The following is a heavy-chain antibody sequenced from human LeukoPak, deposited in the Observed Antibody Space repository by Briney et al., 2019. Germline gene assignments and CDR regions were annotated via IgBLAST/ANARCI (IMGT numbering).Heavy chain of an antibody. Sequence: GGSLRLSCAASGFIFSSYEMNWVRQAPGKGLEWVSYISDSGSTIYYADSVKGRFTISRDNSKNTLYLQMNSLRAEDTAVYYCARVWGYCSSTSCYGGGYFDYWGQGTLVTVSS. CDR3: ARVWGYCSSTSCYGGGYFDY. D-gene: IGHD2-2*01. J-gene: IGHJ4*02. V-gene: IGHV3-48*03. CDR2: ISDSGSTI. CDR1: GFIFSSYE.